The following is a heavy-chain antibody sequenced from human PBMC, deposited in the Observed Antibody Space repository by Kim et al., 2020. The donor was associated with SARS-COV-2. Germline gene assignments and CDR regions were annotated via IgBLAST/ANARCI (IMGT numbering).Heavy chain of an antibody. D-gene: IGHD2-2*01. J-gene: IGHJ6*03. CDR2: TYYRSKWYN. Sequence: SQTLSLSCAISGDSVSSNSAAWNWIRQSPSRGLEWLGRTYYRSKWYNDYAVSVKSRITINPDTSKNQFSLQLNSVTPEDTAVYYCARDQRLVVVPAAIHHYYYYYYMDVWGKGTTVTVSS. CDR1: GDSVSSNSAA. V-gene: IGHV6-1*01. CDR3: ARDQRLVVVPAAIHHYYYYYYMDV.